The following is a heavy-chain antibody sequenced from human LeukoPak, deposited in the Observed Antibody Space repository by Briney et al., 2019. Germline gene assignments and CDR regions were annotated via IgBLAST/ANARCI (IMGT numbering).Heavy chain of an antibody. CDR3: ARDGRALRTDDPWLDY. Sequence: GGSLRLSCAASGFTFENYAIHWVRQGPGKGLEWVSGISWNSATTVYADSVKGRFTISRDNAKKFVFLQMNSLRPEDTALYYCARDGRALRTDDPWLDYWGQGTLVTVSS. V-gene: IGHV3-9*01. D-gene: IGHD1-1*01. CDR1: GFTFENYA. J-gene: IGHJ4*02. CDR2: ISWNSATT.